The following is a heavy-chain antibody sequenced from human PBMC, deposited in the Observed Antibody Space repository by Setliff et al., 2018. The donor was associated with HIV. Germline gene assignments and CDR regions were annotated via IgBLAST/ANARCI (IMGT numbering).Heavy chain of an antibody. CDR3: ARSVAPPEVFDI. V-gene: IGHV1-18*04. CDR1: GYTFTDNY. J-gene: IGHJ3*02. CDR2: ISAYTRNT. Sequence: GASVKVSCKASGYTFTDNYIHWVRQAPGQGLEWMGWISAYTRNTNYAQKVQGRVTMTADTSTNTAYMELRSLRSDDTAVYYCARSVAPPEVFDIWGQGTMVTVSS.